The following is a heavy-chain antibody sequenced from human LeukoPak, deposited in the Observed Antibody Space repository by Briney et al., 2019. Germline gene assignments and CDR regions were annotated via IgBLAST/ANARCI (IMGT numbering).Heavy chain of an antibody. CDR2: IYYSGST. D-gene: IGHD5-24*01. V-gene: IGHV4-59*08. Sequence: SETLSLTCTVSGGSISSYYWSWIRQPPGKGLEWIGYIYYSGSTNYNPSLKSRVTISVDTSKNQFSLKLSSVTAADTAVYYCASLWSDGRKRRDGYSYDYWGQGTLVTVSS. CDR3: ASLWSDGRKRRDGYSYDY. J-gene: IGHJ4*02. CDR1: GGSISSYY.